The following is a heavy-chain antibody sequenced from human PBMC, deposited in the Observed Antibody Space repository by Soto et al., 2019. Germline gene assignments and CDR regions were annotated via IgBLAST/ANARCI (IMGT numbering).Heavy chain of an antibody. J-gene: IGHJ4*02. CDR3: ARMRNIWTGDPEHFDY. Sequence: SETLTLTCTASGVSISSYYWSWIRQPPGKGLEWIGYIYYSGSTNYNPSLKSRGTTSVDTAKNQYSLKLSSVTAADAAVYFCARMRNIWTGDPEHFDYWGQGTLVTVSS. V-gene: IGHV4-59*01. CDR2: IYYSGST. CDR1: GVSISSYY. D-gene: IGHD3-9*01.